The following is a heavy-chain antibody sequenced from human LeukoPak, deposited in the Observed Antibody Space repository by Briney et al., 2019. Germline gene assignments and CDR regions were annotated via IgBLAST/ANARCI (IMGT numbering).Heavy chain of an antibody. CDR3: AKFHAVKGGYDSSGYRRYYFDY. Sequence: GGSLRLSCAASGFTFSSYGMPWVRQAPGKGLEWVAVISYDGSNKYYADSVKGRFTISRDNSKNTLYLQMNSLRAEDTAVYYCAKFHAVKGGYDSSGYRRYYFDYWGQGTLVTVSS. D-gene: IGHD3-22*01. CDR2: ISYDGSNK. CDR1: GFTFSSYG. J-gene: IGHJ4*02. V-gene: IGHV3-30*18.